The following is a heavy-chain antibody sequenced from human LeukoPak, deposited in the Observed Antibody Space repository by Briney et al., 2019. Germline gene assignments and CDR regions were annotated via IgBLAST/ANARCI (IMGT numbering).Heavy chain of an antibody. CDR2: IYYSGST. Sequence: PSETLSLTCTVSGGSISSYYWSWIRQPPGKGLEWIGYIYYSGSTNYNPSLKSRVTISVDTSKNHFSLKLSSVTAADTAVYYCAREVYPRTIPRFDPWGQGTLVTVSS. J-gene: IGHJ5*02. CDR3: AREVYPRTIPRFDP. V-gene: IGHV4-59*01. CDR1: GGSISSYY. D-gene: IGHD4/OR15-4a*01.